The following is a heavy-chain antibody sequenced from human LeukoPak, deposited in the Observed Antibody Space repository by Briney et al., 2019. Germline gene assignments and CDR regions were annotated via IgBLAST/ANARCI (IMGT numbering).Heavy chain of an antibody. Sequence: GGSLRLSCAASGFTFSSYAMSWVRQAPGKGLEWVSAISGSGGSTYYADSVKGRFTISRDNSKNTLYLQMNSLRAEDTAVYYCAKTAWLLWFGELSYFDYWGQGTLVTVSS. V-gene: IGHV3-23*01. D-gene: IGHD3-10*01. J-gene: IGHJ4*02. CDR3: AKTAWLLWFGELSYFDY. CDR2: ISGSGGST. CDR1: GFTFSSYA.